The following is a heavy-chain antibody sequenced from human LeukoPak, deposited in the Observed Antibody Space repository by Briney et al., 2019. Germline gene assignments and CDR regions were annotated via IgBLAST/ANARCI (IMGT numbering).Heavy chain of an antibody. CDR1: GFTFSDYS. CDR3: ARDSYSSSWYYFDY. V-gene: IGHV3-21*01. CDR2: ISSSSIYI. J-gene: IGHJ4*02. Sequence: GGSLRLSCAASGFTFSDYSMNWVRQAPGKGLEWVSSISSSSIYIYYADSVKGRFTISRDNAKNSLYLQMNSLRAEDTAVYYCARDSYSSSWYYFDYWGQGTLVTVSS. D-gene: IGHD6-13*01.